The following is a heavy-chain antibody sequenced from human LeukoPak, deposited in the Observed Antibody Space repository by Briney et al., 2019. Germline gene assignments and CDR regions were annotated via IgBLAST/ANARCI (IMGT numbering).Heavy chain of an antibody. CDR2: IYSSGST. D-gene: IGHD3-10*01. Sequence: PSETLSLTCAVSGGSLSSYYWSWIRQPPGKGLEWIGYIYSSGSTNYNPSLKSRVTISVDTSKNQFSLKLSSVTAADTAVYYCASSIITGYYYYGMDVWGQGTTVTVSS. CDR3: ASSIITGYYYYGMDV. V-gene: IGHV4-59*08. CDR1: GGSLSSYY. J-gene: IGHJ6*02.